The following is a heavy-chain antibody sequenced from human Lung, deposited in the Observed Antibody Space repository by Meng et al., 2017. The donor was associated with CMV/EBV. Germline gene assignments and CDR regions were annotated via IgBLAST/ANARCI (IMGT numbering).Heavy chain of an antibody. J-gene: IGHJ4*02. CDR3: ARNWGYNDGTSYYWGMFDY. CDR1: GFTFSDYS. Sequence: GGSXRLXCAASGFTFSDYSLNWVRQAPGKGLEWISYISFSGTTMYYADSVKGRFTISRDYAKNSLYLQMNSLRAEDTAVYYCARNWGYNDGTSYYWGMFDYWGQGTRVTVSS. D-gene: IGHD3-22*01. CDR2: ISFSGTTM. V-gene: IGHV3-48*04.